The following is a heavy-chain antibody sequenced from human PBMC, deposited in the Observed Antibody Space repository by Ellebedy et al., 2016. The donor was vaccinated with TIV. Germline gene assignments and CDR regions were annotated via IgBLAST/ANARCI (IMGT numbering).Heavy chain of an antibody. J-gene: IGHJ4*02. V-gene: IGHV3-23*01. CDR2: ISASGDST. Sequence: GESLKISCAASGFTFSSYAMSWVRLAPGRGLEWLSSISASGDSTFYADSVRGRFTISRDNARNCLFLQMDSLRAEDTAVYYCARDRGERGLLSFFDLWGQGTLVTVST. D-gene: IGHD2/OR15-2a*01. CDR1: GFTFSSYA. CDR3: ARDRGERGLLSFFDL.